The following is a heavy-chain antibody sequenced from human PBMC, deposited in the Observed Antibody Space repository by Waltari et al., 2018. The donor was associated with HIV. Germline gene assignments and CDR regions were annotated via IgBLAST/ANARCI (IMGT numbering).Heavy chain of an antibody. CDR1: GYTFTSYA. V-gene: IGHV1-3*01. CDR2: INAGNGNT. D-gene: IGHD2-2*01. Sequence: QVQLVQSGAEVKKPGASVKVSCKASGYTFTSYAMHWVRQAPGQRLEWMGWINAGNGNTKYSQKFQGRVTITRDTSASTAYMELSSLRSEDTAVYYCASGSPSQFNLINCSSTSCFQYYYYGMDVWGQGTTVTVSS. J-gene: IGHJ6*02. CDR3: ASGSPSQFNLINCSSTSCFQYYYYGMDV.